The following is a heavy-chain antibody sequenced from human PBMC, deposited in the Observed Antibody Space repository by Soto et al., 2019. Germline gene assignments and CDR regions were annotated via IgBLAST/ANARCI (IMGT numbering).Heavy chain of an antibody. CDR1: GGSFSGYY. V-gene: IGHV4-34*01. CDR2: INHSGST. CDR3: ARGLAAAGKGGMDV. Sequence: PSETLSLTCAVYGGSFSGYYWSWIRQPPGKGLEWIGEINHSGSTNYNPSLKSRVTISVDTSKNQFSLKLSSVTAADTAVYYCARGLAAAGKGGMDVWGQGTTVTVS. J-gene: IGHJ6*02. D-gene: IGHD6-13*01.